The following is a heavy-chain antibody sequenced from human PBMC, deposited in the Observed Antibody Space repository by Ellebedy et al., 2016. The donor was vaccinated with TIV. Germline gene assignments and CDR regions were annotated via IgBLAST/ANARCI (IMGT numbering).Heavy chain of an antibody. CDR3: ARIVVVVVPAAINYYYGMDV. D-gene: IGHD2-2*02. CDR2: IYTSGST. J-gene: IGHJ6*02. V-gene: IGHV4-4*07. Sequence: MPGGSLRLSCTVSGGSISNYYWSWIRHHAGKELEWIGRIYTSGSTNYNPSLMSRVTISVDTSKNQFSLKLSSVTAADTAVYYCARIVVVVVPAAINYYYGMDVWGQGTTVTVSS. CDR1: GGSISNYY.